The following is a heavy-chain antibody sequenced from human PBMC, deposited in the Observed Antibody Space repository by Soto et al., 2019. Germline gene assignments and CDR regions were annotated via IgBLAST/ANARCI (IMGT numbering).Heavy chain of an antibody. J-gene: IGHJ4*02. CDR3: ARSIWGKEDY. Sequence: VQLVESGGGLVQPGGSLRLSCAASGFIFTNYWMHWVRQAPGKGLEWVANIKQDGSVRKYVDSVKGRFTISRDNAKNSVFLQMNSLTAEDTAVYFCARSIWGKEDYWGQGTLVTVSS. D-gene: IGHD3-16*01. CDR1: GFIFTNYW. V-gene: IGHV3-7*05. CDR2: IKQDGSVR.